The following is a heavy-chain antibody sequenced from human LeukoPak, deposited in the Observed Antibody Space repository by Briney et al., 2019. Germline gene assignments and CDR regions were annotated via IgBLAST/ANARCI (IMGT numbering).Heavy chain of an antibody. V-gene: IGHV3-53*01. CDR2: IYSGGDT. Sequence: GGSLRLSCAASEFSVGSNYMTWVRQAPGKGLEWVSFIYSGGDTHYSDSVKGRFTISRDNSKNTLYLQMNSLRAEDTAVYYCARLLLHDYGDYNDYWGQGTLVTVSS. D-gene: IGHD4-17*01. CDR3: ARLLLHDYGDYNDY. CDR1: EFSVGSNY. J-gene: IGHJ4*02.